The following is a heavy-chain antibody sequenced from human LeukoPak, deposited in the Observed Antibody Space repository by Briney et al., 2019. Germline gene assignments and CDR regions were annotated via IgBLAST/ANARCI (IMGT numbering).Heavy chain of an antibody. CDR2: IRFDGSEK. CDR1: GFTFSSYG. CDR3: ALGKNFGYHYFDF. V-gene: IGHV3-30*02. D-gene: IGHD2-2*03. Sequence: GGSLRLSCAAPGFTFSSYGMHWVRRAPGKGLEWMTFIRFDGSEKYYADSVKGRFTISRDYSKNTLFLQMSSLRPEDTAVYYCALGKNFGYHYFDFWGQGALVTVSS. J-gene: IGHJ4*02.